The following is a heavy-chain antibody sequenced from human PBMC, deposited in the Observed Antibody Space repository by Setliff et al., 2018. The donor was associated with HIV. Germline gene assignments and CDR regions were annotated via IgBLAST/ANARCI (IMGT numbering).Heavy chain of an antibody. D-gene: IGHD3-3*01. V-gene: IGHV1-2*02. J-gene: IGHJ4*02. CDR1: GYPFTDYF. Sequence: ASVKVSCKTFGYPFTDYFIHWMRQAPGQGLEWLGWVNPASGGSNYAQRFKGRVTMTRNTSLSTAYMELSTLRSEDTAVYYCARGGQLKTSHLDFWSGYPITYFDYWSQ. CDR3: ARGGQLKTSHLDFWSGYPITYFDY. CDR2: VNPASGGS.